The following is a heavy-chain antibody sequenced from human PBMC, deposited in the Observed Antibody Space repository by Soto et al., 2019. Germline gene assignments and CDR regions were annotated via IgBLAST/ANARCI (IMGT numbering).Heavy chain of an antibody. J-gene: IGHJ4*02. Sequence: GGSLRLSCAASGFTFSSYGMHWVRQAPGKGLEWVAVISYDGSNKYYADSVKGRFTISRDNSKNTLYLQMNSLRAEDTAVYYCAKGGLKSGSYFDYWGQGTLVTVSS. CDR3: AKGGLKSGSYFDY. CDR2: ISYDGSNK. D-gene: IGHD1-26*01. CDR1: GFTFSSYG. V-gene: IGHV3-30*18.